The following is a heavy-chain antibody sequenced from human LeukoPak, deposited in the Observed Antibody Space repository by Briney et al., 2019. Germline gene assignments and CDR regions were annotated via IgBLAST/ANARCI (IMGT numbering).Heavy chain of an antibody. CDR1: GFIFDDYT. CDR3: AKARNRGYAYGSVDS. CDR2: ISWDGGNS. D-gene: IGHD5-18*01. Sequence: GGSLRLSCAASGFIFDDYTMHWVRQAPAKGLEWVSVISWDGGNSFYADSVKGRLTVSRDNNRKSLYLQMHSLRPEDTAFYYCAKARNRGYAYGSVDSWGQGTLVTVSS. V-gene: IGHV3-43*01. J-gene: IGHJ4*02.